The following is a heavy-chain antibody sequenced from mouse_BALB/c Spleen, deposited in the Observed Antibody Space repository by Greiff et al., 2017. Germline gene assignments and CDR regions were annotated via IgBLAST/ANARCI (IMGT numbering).Heavy chain of an antibody. CDR1: GFSLTGYG. CDR2: IWGDGST. D-gene: IGHD2-13*01. J-gene: IGHJ4*01. Sequence: VQLVESGPGLVAPSQSLSITCTVSGFSLTGYGVNWVRQPPGKGLEWLGMIWGDGSTDYNSALKSRLSISKDNSKSQVFLKMNSLQTDDTARYYCARDGDNSPYYYAMDYWGQGTSVTVSS. CDR3: ARDGDNSPYYYAMDY. V-gene: IGHV2-6-7*01.